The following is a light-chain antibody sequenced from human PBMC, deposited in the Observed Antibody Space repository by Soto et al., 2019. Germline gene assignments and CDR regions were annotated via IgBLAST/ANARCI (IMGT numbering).Light chain of an antibody. CDR3: AAWYDSMNGLV. Sequence: QSVLTQPPSASGTPGQRVTISCSGSSSNIGSNTVNWYQQLPGTAPKLLIYNNNKRPSGVPDRFSGSKSGTSASLAISCLQPADEADYYCAAWYDSMNGLVFGTGTKVTVL. J-gene: IGLJ1*01. V-gene: IGLV1-44*01. CDR1: SSNIGSNT. CDR2: NNN.